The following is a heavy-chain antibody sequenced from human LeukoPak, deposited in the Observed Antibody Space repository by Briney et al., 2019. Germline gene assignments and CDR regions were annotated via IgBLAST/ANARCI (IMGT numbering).Heavy chain of an antibody. V-gene: IGHV3-23*01. J-gene: IGHJ3*02. CDR1: GFTFSSYA. D-gene: IGHD5-12*01. Sequence: GGSLRLSCAASGFTFSSYAMSWVRQAPGKGLEWVSAISGSGGSTYYADSVKGRFTISRDNSKNTLYLQMNSQRAEDTAVYYCARRLPPYGDAFDIWGQGTMVTVSS. CDR2: ISGSGGST. CDR3: ARRLPPYGDAFDI.